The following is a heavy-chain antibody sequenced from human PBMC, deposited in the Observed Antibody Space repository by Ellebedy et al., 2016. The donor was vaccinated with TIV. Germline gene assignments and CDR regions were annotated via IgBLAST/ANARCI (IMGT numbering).Heavy chain of an antibody. J-gene: IGHJ4*02. CDR3: ARIGSHGVWGFDY. Sequence: SGPTLVXPTQTLTLTCTFSRFSLSTSGMSVSWIRQPPGKALEWLARIDWDDDKFYGTSLRTRLTISKDTSKNQVVLTLTQTDPVDTATYFCARIGSHGVWGFDYWGQGTLVTVSS. D-gene: IGHD2-8*01. V-gene: IGHV2-70*17. CDR1: RFSLSTSGMS. CDR2: IDWDDDK.